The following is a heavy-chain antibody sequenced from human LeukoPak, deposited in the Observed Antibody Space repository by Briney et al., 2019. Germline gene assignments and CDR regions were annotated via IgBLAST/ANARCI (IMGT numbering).Heavy chain of an antibody. V-gene: IGHV3-23*01. Sequence: GGSLRLSCAASGFTFSTYAMSWVRQAPGKGLEWVSAIGGRDGSTYYADSVKGRFTISRDNSKNTLYVQMNSLRAEDTAVYYCAKGHYYGSGSSDYWGQGTLVTVSS. CDR3: AKGHYYGSGSSDY. CDR1: GFTFSTYA. CDR2: IGGRDGST. D-gene: IGHD3-10*01. J-gene: IGHJ4*02.